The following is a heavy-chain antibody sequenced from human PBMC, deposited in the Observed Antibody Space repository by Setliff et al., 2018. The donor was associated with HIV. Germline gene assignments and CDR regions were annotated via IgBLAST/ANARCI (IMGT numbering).Heavy chain of an antibody. CDR3: VRGPYDYVWGSYRPNYFDY. Sequence: PSETLSLTCTVSGYSISSGYYWGWIRQPPGKGLEWIGSIYHSGSTYSNPSLKSRVTISVDESKNQFSLKLSSVTAADTAVYYCVRGPYDYVWGSYRPNYFDYWGQGTLVTVSS. J-gene: IGHJ4*02. CDR2: IYHSGST. D-gene: IGHD3-16*02. CDR1: GYSISSGYY. V-gene: IGHV4-38-2*02.